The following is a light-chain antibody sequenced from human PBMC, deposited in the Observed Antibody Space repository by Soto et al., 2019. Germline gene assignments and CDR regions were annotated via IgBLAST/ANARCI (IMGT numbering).Light chain of an antibody. CDR1: QSVNSNY. J-gene: IGKJ2*01. CDR2: GAS. Sequence: EIVLTQSPGALSLSPGERATLSCRASQSVNSNYLAWYQQKPGQAPRLLIFGASSRATGIPDRFSGSGSGTHFSRTISSLEPEDFAVFYCQQYGSSPPTFGQGTNLEIK. CDR3: QQYGSSPPT. V-gene: IGKV3-20*01.